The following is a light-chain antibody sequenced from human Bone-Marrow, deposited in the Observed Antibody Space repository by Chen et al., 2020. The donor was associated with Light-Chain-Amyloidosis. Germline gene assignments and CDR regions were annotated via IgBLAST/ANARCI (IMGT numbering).Light chain of an antibody. CDR3: QVWDRSSDRPV. CDR2: DDS. J-gene: IGLJ3*02. Sequence: SYVLIQPSLVSVAPGQTATLACGGNNIGSTSVHWYQQTPGQAPILVVYDDSDRPSGIPERLSGSNSGKTATLTISRVEAGDEADYYCQVWDRSSDRPVFGGGTKLTVL. CDR1: NIGSTS. V-gene: IGLV3-21*02.